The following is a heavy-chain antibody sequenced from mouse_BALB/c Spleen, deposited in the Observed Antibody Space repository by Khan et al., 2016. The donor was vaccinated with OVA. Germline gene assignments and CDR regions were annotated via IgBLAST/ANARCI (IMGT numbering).Heavy chain of an antibody. Sequence: EVELVESGGDLVRPGGSLKLSCSASGFTFSTYSMSWVRQTPDKRLEWVATISSAGDYTFYPDSVTGRFTFSRDTSRNTLYLQMSSLRSEDTAMYYCASHLTGSFDYWGQGTLVTVSA. V-gene: IGHV5-6*01. J-gene: IGHJ3*01. CDR3: ASHLTGSFDY. CDR2: ISSAGDYT. CDR1: GFTFSTYS. D-gene: IGHD4-1*01.